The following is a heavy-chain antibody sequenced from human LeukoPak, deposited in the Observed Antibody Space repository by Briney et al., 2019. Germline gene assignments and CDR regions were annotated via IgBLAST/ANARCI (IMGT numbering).Heavy chain of an antibody. V-gene: IGHV4-61*02. J-gene: IGHJ4*02. CDR2: IYTSGST. CDR3: GSPSGMGFDS. D-gene: IGHD2-8*01. Sequence: SETLSLTCTVSGGSISSGSYYWSWIRQPAGKGLEWIGRIYTSGSTNYNPSLKSRVTISVDTSKNQFSLKLSSVTAADTAVYYGGSPSGMGFDSGGQGTLVTVPS. CDR1: GGSISSGSYY.